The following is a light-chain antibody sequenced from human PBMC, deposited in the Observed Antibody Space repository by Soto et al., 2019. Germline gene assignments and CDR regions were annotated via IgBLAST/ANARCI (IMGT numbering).Light chain of an antibody. CDR2: QTS. V-gene: IGKV3-20*01. Sequence: EIVFTQSPATLSSFPGDRVALSCRASQYINTKLAWYQHRPGQAPRLLIYQTSLRAAGIPARLSGSGSGTDFTLTISSLEPEDFAVYYCQKYGSSPWTFGQGTKVDIK. CDR3: QKYGSSPWT. J-gene: IGKJ1*01. CDR1: QYINTK.